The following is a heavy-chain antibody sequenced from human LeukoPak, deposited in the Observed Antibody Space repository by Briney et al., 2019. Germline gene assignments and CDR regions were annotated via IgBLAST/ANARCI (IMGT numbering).Heavy chain of an antibody. D-gene: IGHD6-6*01. Sequence: PSETLPLTCAVYGGSFSGYYWSWIRQPPGKGLEWIGEINHSGSTNYNPSLKSRVTISVDTSKNQFSLKLSSVTAADTAVYYCAKRIAARPFDYWGQGTLVTVSS. CDR2: INHSGST. V-gene: IGHV4-34*01. J-gene: IGHJ4*02. CDR3: AKRIAARPFDY. CDR1: GGSFSGYY.